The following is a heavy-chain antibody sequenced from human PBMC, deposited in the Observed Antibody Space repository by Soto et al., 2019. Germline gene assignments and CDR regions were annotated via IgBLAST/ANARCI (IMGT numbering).Heavy chain of an antibody. CDR3: ARGYKHTIRGVLGY. J-gene: IGHJ4*02. CDR1: GGSISSGGYY. Sequence: SETLSLTCAVSGGSISSGGYYWSWIRQPPGKGLEWIGEINHSGSTNYNPSLKSRVTISVDTSKNQFSLKLSSVTAADTAVYYCARGYKHTIRGVLGYWGQGTLVTVSS. D-gene: IGHD3-16*02. CDR2: INHSGST. V-gene: IGHV4-34*01.